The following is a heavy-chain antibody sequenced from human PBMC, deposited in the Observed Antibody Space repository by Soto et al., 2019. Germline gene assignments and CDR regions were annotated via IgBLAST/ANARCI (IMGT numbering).Heavy chain of an antibody. CDR1: GYSISSGYY. CDR2: IYHSGST. Sequence: SETLSLTCAVSGYSISSGYYWGWIRQPPGKGLEWIGSIYHSGSTYYNPSLKSRVTISVDTSKNQFSLKLSSVTAADTAVYYCARDHLRGYYDSSGVDYWGQGTLVTVSS. J-gene: IGHJ4*02. V-gene: IGHV4-38-2*02. D-gene: IGHD3-22*01. CDR3: ARDHLRGYYDSSGVDY.